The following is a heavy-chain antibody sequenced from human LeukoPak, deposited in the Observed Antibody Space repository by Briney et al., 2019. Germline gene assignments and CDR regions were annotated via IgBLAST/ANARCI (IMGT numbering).Heavy chain of an antibody. CDR2: ISTDNGNT. CDR3: ARDPSGSYDFDY. V-gene: IGHV1-18*01. CDR1: GYTFTSYG. Sequence: ASVKVSCKTSGYTFTSYGISWVRQAPGQGLEWMGWISTDNGNTNYAQKVQGRVTMTTDTSTSIAYTELRSLRSDDTAVYYCARDPSGSYDFDYWGQGTLVTVSS. D-gene: IGHD1-26*01. J-gene: IGHJ4*02.